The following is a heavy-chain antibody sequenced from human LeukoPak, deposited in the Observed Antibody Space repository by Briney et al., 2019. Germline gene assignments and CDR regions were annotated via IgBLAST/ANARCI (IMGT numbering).Heavy chain of an antibody. CDR2: ISSSGSTI. Sequence: PGGSLRLSCAASGFTFSDYYMSWIRQAPGKGLEWVSYISSSGSTIYYADSVKGRFTISRDNAKNSLYLQMNSLRAEDTAVYYCARDSPTAAEGYYYGMDVWGQGTTVTVSS. V-gene: IGHV3-11*01. J-gene: IGHJ6*02. CDR3: ARDSPTAAEGYYYGMDV. CDR1: GFTFSDYY. D-gene: IGHD6-13*01.